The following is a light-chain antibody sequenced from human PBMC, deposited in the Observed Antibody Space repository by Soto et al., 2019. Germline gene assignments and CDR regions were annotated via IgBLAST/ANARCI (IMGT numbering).Light chain of an antibody. CDR3: QQHDHWPLT. Sequence: EIVVTQSPPSLFVSPGESATLSYRASQSVNSNYLAWYQQNPGQAPRLLIYGISKRATDIPDRFSGSGSGTDFTLTISSLHPEEFATYYCQQHDHWPLTVGQGTRLEIK. CDR2: GIS. J-gene: IGKJ5*01. V-gene: IGKV3D-15*01. CDR1: QSVNSN.